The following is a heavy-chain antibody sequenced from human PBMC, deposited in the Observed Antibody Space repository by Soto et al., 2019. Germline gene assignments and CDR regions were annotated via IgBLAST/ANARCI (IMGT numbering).Heavy chain of an antibody. V-gene: IGHV4-39*01. CDR2: IYYSGST. J-gene: IGHJ4*02. Sequence: QLQLQESGPGLVKPSETLSLTCTVSGGSISSSSYYWGWIRQPPGKGLEWIGSIYYSGSTYYNPSLKSRVTISVDTSKNQFSLKLSSVTAADTAVYYCATGAYDSSGYYEVYWGQGTLVTVSS. D-gene: IGHD3-22*01. CDR1: GGSISSSSYY. CDR3: ATGAYDSSGYYEVY.